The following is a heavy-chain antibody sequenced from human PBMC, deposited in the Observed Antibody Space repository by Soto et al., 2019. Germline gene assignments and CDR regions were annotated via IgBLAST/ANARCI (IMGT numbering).Heavy chain of an antibody. CDR3: ARVELGYLSSQYGMDV. V-gene: IGHV3-74*01. D-gene: IGHD1-7*01. Sequence: PGGSLRLSCAASGFTFSSYWMRWVRQAPGKGLVWVSRINSDGSSTSYADSVKGRFTISRDNAKNTLYLQMNSLRAEDTAVYYCARVELGYLSSQYGMDVWGQGTTVTVSS. J-gene: IGHJ6*02. CDR1: GFTFSSYW. CDR2: INSDGSST.